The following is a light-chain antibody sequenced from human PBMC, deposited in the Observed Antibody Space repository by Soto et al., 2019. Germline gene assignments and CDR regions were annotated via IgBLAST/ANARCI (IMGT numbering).Light chain of an antibody. CDR3: SSYTSSSTLV. CDR1: SSDVGSYNR. CDR2: EVR. V-gene: IGLV2-18*02. Sequence: QSALTQPPSVSGSPGQSVTISCTGTSSDVGSYNRVSWYQQPPGTAPKLMIYEVRNRPSGVPDRFSGSKSGNTASRTSSGLQAEDEADYYCSSYTSSSTLVFGGGTKVTVL. J-gene: IGLJ2*01.